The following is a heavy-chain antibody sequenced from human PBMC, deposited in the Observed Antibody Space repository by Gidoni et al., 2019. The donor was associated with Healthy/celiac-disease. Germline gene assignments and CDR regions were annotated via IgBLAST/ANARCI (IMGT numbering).Heavy chain of an antibody. Sequence: EVQLVESGGGLVKPGGSLRLSCAASGFTFSNAWMSWVRQAPGKGLEWVGRIKSKTDGGTTDYAAPVKGRFTISRDDSKNTLYLQMNSLKTEDTAVYYCTTDLPSGSDRAFDIWGQGTMVTVSS. V-gene: IGHV3-15*01. J-gene: IGHJ3*02. CDR3: TTDLPSGSDRAFDI. CDR1: GFTFSNAW. D-gene: IGHD1-26*01. CDR2: IKSKTDGGTT.